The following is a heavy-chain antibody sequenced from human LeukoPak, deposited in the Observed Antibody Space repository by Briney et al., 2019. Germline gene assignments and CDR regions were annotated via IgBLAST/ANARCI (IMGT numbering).Heavy chain of an antibody. CDR2: IRYDGSNK. J-gene: IGHJ4*02. D-gene: IGHD5-12*01. CDR3: ARAIVATIEGGYYFDY. Sequence: GGSLRLSCAASGFTFSSYGMHWVRQAPGKGLEWVAFIRYDGSNKYYADSVKGRFTISINNSKNTLYLQMNSLRAEDTAVYYCARAIVATIEGGYYFDYWGQGTLVTVSS. CDR1: GFTFSSYG. V-gene: IGHV3-30*02.